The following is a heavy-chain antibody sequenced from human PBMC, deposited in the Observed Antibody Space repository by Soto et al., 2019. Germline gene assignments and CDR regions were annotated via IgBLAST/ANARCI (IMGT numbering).Heavy chain of an antibody. D-gene: IGHD6-13*01. J-gene: IGHJ4*02. CDR3: ARDKVAAAGTGEVFDY. Sequence: QVQLVQSGAEVKKPGSSVKISCKASGGTFSSYAISWVRQAPGQGLEWMGGIIPIFGTANYAQKFQGRVTITADESTSTAYMELSSLRSEDTAVYYCARDKVAAAGTGEVFDYWGQGTLVTVSS. CDR2: IIPIFGTA. V-gene: IGHV1-69*01. CDR1: GGTFSSYA.